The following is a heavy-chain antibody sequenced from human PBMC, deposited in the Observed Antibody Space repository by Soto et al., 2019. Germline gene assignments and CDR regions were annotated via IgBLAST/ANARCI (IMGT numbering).Heavy chain of an antibody. CDR3: ARDGFGVNYYYYGIDV. Sequence: ASVKVSCKASGYTFTSYGISWVRQAPGQGLEWMGWISAYNGNTNYAQKLQGRVTMTTDTSTSTAYMELRSLRSDDTAVYYCARDGFGVNYYYYGIDVWGQGTKVTVYS. D-gene: IGHD3-16*01. CDR1: GYTFTSYG. J-gene: IGHJ6*02. CDR2: ISAYNGNT. V-gene: IGHV1-18*01.